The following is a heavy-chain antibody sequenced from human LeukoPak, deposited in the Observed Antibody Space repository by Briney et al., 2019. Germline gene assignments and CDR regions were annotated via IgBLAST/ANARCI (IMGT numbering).Heavy chain of an antibody. CDR1: GFTFSSYS. CDR3: ARQGPSDAFDI. Sequence: GGSLRLSCAASGFTFSSYSMNWVRQAPGKGLQWVSYIDSSGNTIYYTDSVKGRFTISRDNAKNSLYLQMNSLRVEDSAVYYCARQGPSDAFDIWGQGTMVTVSS. CDR2: IDSSGNTI. V-gene: IGHV3-48*01. J-gene: IGHJ3*02.